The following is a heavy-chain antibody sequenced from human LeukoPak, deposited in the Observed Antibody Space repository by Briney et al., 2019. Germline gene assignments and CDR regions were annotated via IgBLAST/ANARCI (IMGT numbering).Heavy chain of an antibody. V-gene: IGHV1-46*01. CDR3: ARDNSGYGNDY. J-gene: IGHJ4*02. Sequence: ASVTVSCKASGYTFTSYYMHRVRQAPGQGLEWMGIINPSGGSTSYAQKFQGRVTMTRDMSTSTVYMELSSLRSEDTAVYYCARDNSGYGNDYWGQGTLVTVSS. D-gene: IGHD5-12*01. CDR2: INPSGGST. CDR1: GYTFTSYY.